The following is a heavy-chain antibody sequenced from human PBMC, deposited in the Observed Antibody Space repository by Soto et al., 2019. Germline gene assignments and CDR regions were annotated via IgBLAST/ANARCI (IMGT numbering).Heavy chain of an antibody. J-gene: IGHJ6*02. V-gene: IGHV3-23*01. CDR3: ARGDRGGSGSPASYYCAGVDV. Sequence: DVQLLESGGHLVQPGGSLRLSCAASGFTFSSYAMSWVRQAPGKGLEWVSSVSAGGDMTYYSDSVKGRFTISRDNSTNALFLQMNSLRIEDTGLYYCARGDRGGSGSPASYYCAGVDVWGQGTRVTVS. CDR2: VSAGGDMT. D-gene: IGHD1-26*01. CDR1: GFTFSSYA.